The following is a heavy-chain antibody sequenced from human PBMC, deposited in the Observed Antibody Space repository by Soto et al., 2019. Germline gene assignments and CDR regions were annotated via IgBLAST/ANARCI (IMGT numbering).Heavy chain of an antibody. J-gene: IGHJ6*02. Sequence: SVKVSCKASGYTFTSYYMHWVRQAPGQGLEWMGIINPSGGSTSYAQKFQGRVTMTRDTSTSTVYMELSSLRSEDTAVYYCASYGATIPLFYYTNYYYYGMDVWGQGTTVTVSS. V-gene: IGHV1-46*01. D-gene: IGHD3-3*01. CDR3: ASYGATIPLFYYTNYYYYGMDV. CDR2: INPSGGST. CDR1: GYTFTSYY.